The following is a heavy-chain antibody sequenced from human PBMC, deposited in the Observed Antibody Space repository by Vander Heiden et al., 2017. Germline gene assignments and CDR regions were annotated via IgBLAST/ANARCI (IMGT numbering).Heavy chain of an antibody. CDR1: GFPFSSYS. J-gene: IGHJ4*02. CDR2: ISSSSSYI. D-gene: IGHD5-12*01. CDR3: ARDPNLSGYDADIFDY. V-gene: IGHV3-21*01. Sequence: EVQLVESGGGLVKPGGSLRLSCAASGFPFSSYSMNWVRQAPGKGLEWVSSISSSSSYIYYADSVKGRFTISRDNAKNSLYLQMNSLRAEDTAVYYCARDPNLSGYDADIFDYWGQGTLVTVSS.